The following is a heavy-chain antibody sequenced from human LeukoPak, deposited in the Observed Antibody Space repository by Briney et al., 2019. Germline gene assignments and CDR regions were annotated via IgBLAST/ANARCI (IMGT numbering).Heavy chain of an antibody. CDR2: IYYSGST. CDR3: AREFGGGIAAAGIDY. J-gene: IGHJ4*02. CDR1: GGSISSSSYY. D-gene: IGHD6-13*01. V-gene: IGHV4-39*07. Sequence: KTSETLSLTCTVSGGSISSSSYYWGWIRQPLGKGLEWIGSIYYSGSTYYNPSLKSRVTISVDTSKNQFSLKLSSVTAADTAVYYCAREFGGGIAAAGIDYWGQGTLVTVSS.